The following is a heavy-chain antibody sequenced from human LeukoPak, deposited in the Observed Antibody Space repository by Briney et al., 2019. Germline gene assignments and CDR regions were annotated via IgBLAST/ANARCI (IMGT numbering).Heavy chain of an antibody. Sequence: PSETLSLTCTVSGGSISSSNYFWSWIRQPPGQELEWIASINYGGTTYYNPSLKSRVTISVDTSKNQFSLRLTSVTAAGTAVYLCARYVVYGSGKYYFDYWGQGSLVSVSS. CDR3: ARYVVYGSGKYYFDY. J-gene: IGHJ4*02. D-gene: IGHD3-10*01. V-gene: IGHV4-39*01. CDR2: INYGGTT. CDR1: GGSISSSNYF.